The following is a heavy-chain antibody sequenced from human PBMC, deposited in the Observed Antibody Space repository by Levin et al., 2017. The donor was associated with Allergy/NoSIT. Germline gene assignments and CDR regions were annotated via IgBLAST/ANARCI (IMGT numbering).Heavy chain of an antibody. V-gene: IGHV3-33*01. CDR2: IRYDGGEK. CDR1: GFTFNSYG. J-gene: IGHJ5*01. CDR3: ARDIYGSGSYRLDS. D-gene: IGHD3-10*01. Sequence: QRGESLKISCAASGFTFNSYGMHWVRQAPGKALEWVAGIRYDGGEKYYADSVKGRFTISRDNSRDMLYVQMNIMRAEDTAVYYCARDIYGSGSYRLDSWGQGTLVTVSS.